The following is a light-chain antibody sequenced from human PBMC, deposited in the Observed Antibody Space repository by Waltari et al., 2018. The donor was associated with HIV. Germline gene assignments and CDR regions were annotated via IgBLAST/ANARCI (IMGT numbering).Light chain of an antibody. CDR3: AAWDDSLGGPV. J-gene: IGLJ2*01. Sequence: QSVLTQPPSASGTPGQRVTISCSGGSSNIGSTTVNWFQHLPGTAPKLLIYGNSDRPSGVPDRFSGSKSGTSASLSITRLQSEDEADYYCAAWDDSLGGPVFGGGTKLTVL. CDR1: SSNIGSTT. V-gene: IGLV1-44*01. CDR2: GNS.